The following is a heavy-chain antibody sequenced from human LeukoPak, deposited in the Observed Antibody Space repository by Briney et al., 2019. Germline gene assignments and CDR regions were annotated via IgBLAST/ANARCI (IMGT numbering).Heavy chain of an antibody. CDR1: GFTFTSYG. J-gene: IGHJ4*02. V-gene: IGHV3-30*02. Sequence: GGSLRLSCAASGFTFTSYGMHWVRQAPGKGLEWVAFIRYDGTNKYYADSVKGRFTISRDNSKNTLYLQMNSLRAEDTAVYYCAKRVFGDYTFDYWGQGTLVTASS. CDR2: IRYDGTNK. D-gene: IGHD4-17*01. CDR3: AKRVFGDYTFDY.